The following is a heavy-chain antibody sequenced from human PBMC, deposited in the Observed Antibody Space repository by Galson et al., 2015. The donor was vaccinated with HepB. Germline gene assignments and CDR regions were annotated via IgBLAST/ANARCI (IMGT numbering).Heavy chain of an antibody. CDR2: ISASNGDT. J-gene: IGHJ4*02. D-gene: IGHD6-13*01. CDR1: GYTFTNYG. CDR3: ARDSPIAAPRSPSY. V-gene: IGHV1-18*04. Sequence: SVKVSCKASGYTFTNYGITWVRQAPGQGLAWMGWISASNGDTKFAQTVQGRITMTTDTSTDTAYMELRGLRSDDTAVYYCARDSPIAAPRSPSYWGQGTLVIVSS.